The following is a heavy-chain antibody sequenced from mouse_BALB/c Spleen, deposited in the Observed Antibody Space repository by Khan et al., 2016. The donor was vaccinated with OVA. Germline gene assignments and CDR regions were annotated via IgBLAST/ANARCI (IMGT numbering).Heavy chain of an antibody. J-gene: IGHJ3*01. CDR2: ISTYYGDA. D-gene: IGHD2-1*01. V-gene: IGHV1S137*01. CDR3: ARGGGNSRFAY. Sequence: VQLQESGAELVRPGVSVKISCKGSGYTFTDYAMHWVTQSHAKSLEWIGVISTYYGDADYNQKFKGKATMTVDKSSSTAYMELARLTSEDSAIYYCARGGGNSRFAYWGQGTLVTVSA. CDR1: GYTFTDYA.